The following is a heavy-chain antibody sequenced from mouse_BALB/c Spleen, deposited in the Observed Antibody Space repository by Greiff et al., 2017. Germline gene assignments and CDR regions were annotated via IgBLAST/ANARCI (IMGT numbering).Heavy chain of an antibody. J-gene: IGHJ4*01. D-gene: IGHD2-12*01. CDR3: TRVYDDYAMDY. CDR1: GYTFTSYW. Sequence: QVQLQQPGAELVRPGASVTLSCKASGYTFTSYWINWVKQRPGQGLEWIGNIYPSDSYTNYNQKFKDKATLTVDKSYSTAYMQLSSPTSEDSAVYYCTRVYDDYAMDYWGQGTSVTVSS. CDR2: IYPSDSYT. V-gene: IGHV1-69*02.